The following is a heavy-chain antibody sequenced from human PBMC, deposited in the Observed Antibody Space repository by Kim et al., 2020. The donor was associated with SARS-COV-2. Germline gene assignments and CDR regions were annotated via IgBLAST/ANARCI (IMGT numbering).Heavy chain of an antibody. Sequence: GGSLRLSCAASGFTFSSYEMNWVRQAPGKGLEWVSYISSSGSTIYYADSVKGRFTISRDNAKNSLYLQMNSLRAEDTAVYYCASFTMIVGGVFDYWGQGTLVTVSS. CDR1: GFTFSSYE. V-gene: IGHV3-48*03. CDR2: ISSSGSTI. J-gene: IGHJ4*02. CDR3: ASFTMIVGGVFDY. D-gene: IGHD3-22*01.